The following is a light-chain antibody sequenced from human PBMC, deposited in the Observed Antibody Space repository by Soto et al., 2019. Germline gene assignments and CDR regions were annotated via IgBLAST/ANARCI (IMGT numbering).Light chain of an antibody. V-gene: IGLV4-69*01. CDR2: LTSDGSH. CDR1: SGHSNYA. CDR3: QTWGSGIVV. J-gene: IGLJ2*01. Sequence: QPVLTQSPSASASLGASVKLTCTLSSGHSNYAIAWHQQQSEKGPRYLMKLTSDGSHSKGDGIPDRFSGSSSGAERYLTISRLQCEDEADYYCQTWGSGIVVFGGGTKLTVL.